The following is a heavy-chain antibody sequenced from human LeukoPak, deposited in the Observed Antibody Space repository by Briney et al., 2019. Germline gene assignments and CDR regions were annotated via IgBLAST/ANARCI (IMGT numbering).Heavy chain of an antibody. Sequence: ASVKVSCKTSGYSFTNYGITWVRQAPGQGLEWMGWMNPNSGNTGYAQKFQGRVTMTRNTSISTAYMELSSLRSEDTAVYYCARGPPTMVRGVITWGQGTLVTVSS. CDR3: ARGPPTMVRGVIT. J-gene: IGHJ5*02. CDR2: MNPNSGNT. CDR1: GYSFTNYG. D-gene: IGHD3-10*01. V-gene: IGHV1-8*02.